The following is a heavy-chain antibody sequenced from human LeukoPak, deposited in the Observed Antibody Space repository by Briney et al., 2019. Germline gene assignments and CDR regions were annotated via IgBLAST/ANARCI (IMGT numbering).Heavy chain of an antibody. D-gene: IGHD6-19*01. V-gene: IGHV3-48*03. CDR3: ARQSPGIAVAVDY. CDR2: ISRSGDTI. Sequence: GGSLRLSCAASGFTFSSYEMNWVRQPPGKGLEWVSYISRSGDTIYHADSVKGRFTISRDDAKNSLYLQMNSLRAEDTAVYYCARQSPGIAVAVDYWGQGTLVTVSS. J-gene: IGHJ4*02. CDR1: GFTFSSYE.